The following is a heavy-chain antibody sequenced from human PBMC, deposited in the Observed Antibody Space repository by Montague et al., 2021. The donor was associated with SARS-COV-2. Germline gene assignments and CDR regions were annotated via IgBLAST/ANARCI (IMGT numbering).Heavy chain of an antibody. CDR2: TYYSGST. J-gene: IGHJ4*02. CDR1: GGSISSYY. CDR3: AREGEGYSSSWWIDY. Sequence: SETLSLTCTVSGGSISSYYWSWIRQPPGKGLEWIGYTYYSGSTNYNPSLKSRVTISVDTSKNQFSLKLSSVTAADTAVYYCAREGEGYSSSWWIDYWGQGTLVTVSS. V-gene: IGHV4-59*01. D-gene: IGHD6-13*01.